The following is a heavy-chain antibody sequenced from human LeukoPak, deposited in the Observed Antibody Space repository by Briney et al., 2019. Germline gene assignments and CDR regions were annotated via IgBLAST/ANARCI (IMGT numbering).Heavy chain of an antibody. CDR1: GFTVRDNY. Sequence: GGSLRLSCAVSGFTVRDNYLNWVRQTPGKGLECVSVLYSGGAAYYADSVKGRFTISRDNSKNTLYLQMNSLRTEDTAVYYCAREIGSSGWAGFFDYWGQGTLVTVSS. V-gene: IGHV3-53*05. CDR3: AREIGSSGWAGFFDY. J-gene: IGHJ4*02. D-gene: IGHD6-19*01. CDR2: LYSGGAA.